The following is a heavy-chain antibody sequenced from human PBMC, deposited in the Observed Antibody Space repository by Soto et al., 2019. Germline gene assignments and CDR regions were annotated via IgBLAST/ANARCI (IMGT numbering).Heavy chain of an antibody. Sequence: GGSLRLSCAASGFIVSDNYMSWVRRAPGKGQERVSVLYKDGRTYHTDSVKGRFTISRDSPKNTLYLQMDSLRVEDSFVYFCFNFALLRDRELYFFAYWGQGSLVTVSS. CDR1: GFIVSDNY. D-gene: IGHD3-9*01. J-gene: IGHJ4*02. CDR2: LYKDGRT. CDR3: FNFALLRDRELYFFAY. V-gene: IGHV3-66*01.